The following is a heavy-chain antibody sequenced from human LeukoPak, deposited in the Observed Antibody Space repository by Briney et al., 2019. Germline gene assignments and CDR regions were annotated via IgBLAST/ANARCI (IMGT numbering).Heavy chain of an antibody. D-gene: IGHD3-10*01. CDR3: AKQGFGESLFDP. CDR1: GFTFSSYG. J-gene: IGHJ5*02. V-gene: IGHV3-30*18. Sequence: GGSLRLSGAASGFTFSSYGMHWVRQAPGKGLEWVAVISYDGSNKYYADSVKRRFTISRDNSKNTLYLQMNSLRAEDMAVYYCAKQGFGESLFDPWGQGTLVTVSS. CDR2: ISYDGSNK.